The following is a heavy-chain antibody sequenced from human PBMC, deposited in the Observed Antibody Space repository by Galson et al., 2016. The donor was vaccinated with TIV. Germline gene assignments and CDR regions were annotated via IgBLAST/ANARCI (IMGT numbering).Heavy chain of an antibody. D-gene: IGHD2-15*01. J-gene: IGHJ5*01. CDR3: AKVKIGGGNNMVFDS. Sequence: SLRLSCAASGFTFSRFGMHWVRQAPGKGLEWVAVISYDGSNKYYADSVKGRLTISRDNSKNTLYLQMNSLRAEDSAMYYCAKVKIGGGNNMVFDSWGQGTLVTVSS. CDR2: ISYDGSNK. V-gene: IGHV3-30*18. CDR1: GFTFSRFG.